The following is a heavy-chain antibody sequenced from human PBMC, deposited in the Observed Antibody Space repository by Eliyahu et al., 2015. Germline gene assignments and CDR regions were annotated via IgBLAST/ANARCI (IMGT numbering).Heavy chain of an antibody. Sequence: QVQLVQSGAEVRKPGASVRVXCKASGYXLTDYYIHWLRQAPGQGLEWMGWINPDGGATAYSLDFQGSVTLTSDTSIDTVYMEISGLTSDDTAVYYCARDYCFGGSCYSYYAHWGQGTLVTVSS. CDR3: ARDYCFGGSCYSYYAH. D-gene: IGHD2-15*01. J-gene: IGHJ4*02. V-gene: IGHV1-2*02. CDR1: GYXLTDYY. CDR2: INPDGGAT.